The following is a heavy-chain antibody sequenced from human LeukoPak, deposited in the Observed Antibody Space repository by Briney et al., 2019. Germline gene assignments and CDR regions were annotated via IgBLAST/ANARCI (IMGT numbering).Heavy chain of an antibody. CDR2: INPSGGST. CDR3: ARGVVLRYFDWLSGNYWYFDL. D-gene: IGHD3-9*01. V-gene: IGHV1-46*01. CDR1: GYTFTSYY. Sequence: ASVKVSCKASGYTFTSYYMHWVRQAPGQGLEWMGIINPSGGSTSYAQKFQGRVTMTRDMSTSTVYMELSSLRSEDTAVYYCARGVVLRYFDWLSGNYWYFDLWARGTLVTVSS. J-gene: IGHJ2*01.